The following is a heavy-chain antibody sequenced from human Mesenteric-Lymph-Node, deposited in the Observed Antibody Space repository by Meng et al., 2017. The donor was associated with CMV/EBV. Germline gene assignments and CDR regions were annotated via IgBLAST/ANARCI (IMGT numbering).Heavy chain of an antibody. CDR2: INHSGST. J-gene: IGHJ4*02. CDR3: ARAGYCSSTSCYRFDY. Sequence: YGWSFSGYYWSWSRQPPGKGLEWIGEINHSGSTNYNPSLKSRVTISVDTSKNQFSLKLSSVTAADTAVYYCARAGYCSSTSCYRFDYWGQGTLVTVSS. D-gene: IGHD2-2*02. V-gene: IGHV4-34*01. CDR1: GWSFSGYY.